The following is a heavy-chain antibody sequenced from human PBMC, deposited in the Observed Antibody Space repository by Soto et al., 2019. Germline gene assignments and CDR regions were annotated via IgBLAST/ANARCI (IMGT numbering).Heavy chain of an antibody. Sequence: EGQLVDSGGGLVQPGGSLRMSCAASGFMFSSYWMTWVRQAPGKGLEWVANIHRDGSEKYYVDSVKGRFTISRDNAKNSLYLQMDSLRAEDTAIYYCARSIAARLPYFDYWGQGTLVTVSS. D-gene: IGHD6-6*01. J-gene: IGHJ4*02. CDR3: ARSIAARLPYFDY. V-gene: IGHV3-7*03. CDR1: GFMFSSYW. CDR2: IHRDGSEK.